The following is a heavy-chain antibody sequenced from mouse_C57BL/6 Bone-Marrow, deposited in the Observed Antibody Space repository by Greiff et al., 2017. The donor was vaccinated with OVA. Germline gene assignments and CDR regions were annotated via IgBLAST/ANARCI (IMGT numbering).Heavy chain of an antibody. D-gene: IGHD1-1*01. CDR1: GYTFTSYG. Sequence: VQLQQSGAELARPGASVKLSCKASGYTFTSYGISWVKQRTGQGLEWIGEIDPSDSYTNYNQKFKGKATLTVDTSSSTAYMQLSSLTSEDSAVYYCARSYYYGRDLVWGTGTTVTVSS. CDR2: IDPSDSYT. J-gene: IGHJ1*03. V-gene: IGHV1-50*01. CDR3: ARSYYYGRDLV.